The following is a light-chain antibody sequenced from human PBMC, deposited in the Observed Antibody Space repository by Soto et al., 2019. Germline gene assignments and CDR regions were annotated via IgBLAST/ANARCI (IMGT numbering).Light chain of an antibody. CDR3: QQYGSSPLHT. J-gene: IGKJ2*01. V-gene: IGKV3-20*01. CDR2: GAS. CDR1: QSVSSSY. Sequence: EIVLTQSPGTLSLSPGERATLSCRASQSVSSSYLAWYQQKPGQAPRLLIYGASSRATGIPDRFSGNGSGTDFTLTISRLEPEDFAVYYCQQYGSSPLHTFGQGTKLEIK.